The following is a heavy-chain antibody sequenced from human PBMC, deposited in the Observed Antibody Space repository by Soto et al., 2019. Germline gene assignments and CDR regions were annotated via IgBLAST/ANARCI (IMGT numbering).Heavy chain of an antibody. J-gene: IGHJ3*02. CDR3: ARDASFTGHDAFDI. CDR1: GFTVSSNY. D-gene: IGHD3-16*01. CDR2: IYSGGST. V-gene: IGHV3-66*01. Sequence: EVQLVESGGGLVQPGGSLRLSCAASGFTVSSNYMSWVRQAPGKGLEWVSVIYSGGSTYYADSVKGRFTISRDNSKNTLYLQMNSLRAEDTAVYYCARDASFTGHDAFDIWGQGTMVTVSS.